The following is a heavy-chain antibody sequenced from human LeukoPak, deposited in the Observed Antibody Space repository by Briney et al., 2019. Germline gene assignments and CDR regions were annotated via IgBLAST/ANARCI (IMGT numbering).Heavy chain of an antibody. J-gene: IGHJ4*02. CDR1: GYTFTGYH. CDR3: ARDYCSSTSCLFDY. Sequence: ASVKVSCKASGYTFTGYHMHWVRQVPGQGLEWMGRINPNSGDTNYAQKFQGRVTMTRDTSISTAYMELSRLRSDDTAVYYCARDYCSSTSCLFDYWGQGTLVTVSS. CDR2: INPNSGDT. D-gene: IGHD2-2*01. V-gene: IGHV1-2*06.